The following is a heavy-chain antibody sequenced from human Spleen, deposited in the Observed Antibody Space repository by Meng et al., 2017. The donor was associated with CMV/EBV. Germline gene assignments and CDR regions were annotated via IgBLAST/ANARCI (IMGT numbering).Heavy chain of an antibody. CDR2: INHSGST. V-gene: IGHV4-34*01. Sequence: SETLSLTCAVYGGSFSGYYWSWIRQPPGKGLEWIGEINHSGSTNYNPSLKSRVTISVDTSKNQFSLKLSSVTAADTAVYYCAVAGSYYHFDYWGQGTLVTVSS. CDR3: AVAGSYYHFDY. J-gene: IGHJ4*02. D-gene: IGHD3-10*01. CDR1: GGSFSGYY.